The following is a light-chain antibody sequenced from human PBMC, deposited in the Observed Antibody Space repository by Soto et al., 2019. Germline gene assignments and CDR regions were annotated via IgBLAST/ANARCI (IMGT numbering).Light chain of an antibody. V-gene: IGLV2-14*01. Sequence: QSALTQPASVSGSPGQSITISCTGTSSDVGGYNYVSWCQQHPGKAPKLMIYEVSKRPSGVSNRFSGSKSGNTASLTISGLQAEDEADYYCSSYTSSSTYVFGTGTKVTVL. J-gene: IGLJ1*01. CDR1: SSDVGGYNY. CDR3: SSYTSSSTYV. CDR2: EVS.